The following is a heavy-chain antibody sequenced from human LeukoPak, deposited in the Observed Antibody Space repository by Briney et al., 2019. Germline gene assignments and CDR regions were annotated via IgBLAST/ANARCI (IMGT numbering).Heavy chain of an antibody. CDR2: ISYDESNK. V-gene: IGHV3-30*18. CDR1: GFRFSSYG. CDR3: AKNYYERTIFDY. J-gene: IGHJ4*02. Sequence: GGSLRLSCAASGFRFSSYGMHWVRQAPGKGLEWVAVISYDESNKFYEDSVKGRFTISRDNSKNTLYLQMNSLRAEDTAVYYCAKNYYERTIFDYWGQGTLVTVSS. D-gene: IGHD3-22*01.